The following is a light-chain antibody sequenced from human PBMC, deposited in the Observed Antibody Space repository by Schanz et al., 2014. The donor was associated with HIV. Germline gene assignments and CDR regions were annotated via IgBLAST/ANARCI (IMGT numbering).Light chain of an antibody. J-gene: IGLJ3*02. CDR1: SSNIGAGYD. CDR3: AAWDDSLSAWV. Sequence: QSVLTQPPSVSGAPGQRVTISCTGSSSNIGAGYDVYWYQQLPGTAPKLLIYGFNQRPSGVPDRFSGSKSGTSASLAISGLRSEDEADYYCAAWDDSLSAWVFGGGTKLTVL. CDR2: GFN. V-gene: IGLV1-47*02.